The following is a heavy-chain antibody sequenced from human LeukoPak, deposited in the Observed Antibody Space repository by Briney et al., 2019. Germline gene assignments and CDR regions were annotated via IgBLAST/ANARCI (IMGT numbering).Heavy chain of an antibody. CDR1: GFTFSSYG. Sequence: GGSLRLSCAASGFTFSSYGMSWVRQAPGKGLEWVSASSGSGGSTYYADSVKGRFTISRDNSKNTLYLQMNSLRAEDTAVYYCAKDVAAAGPPLDYWGQGTLVTVSS. J-gene: IGHJ4*02. V-gene: IGHV3-23*01. CDR2: SSGSGGST. D-gene: IGHD6-13*01. CDR3: AKDVAAAGPPLDY.